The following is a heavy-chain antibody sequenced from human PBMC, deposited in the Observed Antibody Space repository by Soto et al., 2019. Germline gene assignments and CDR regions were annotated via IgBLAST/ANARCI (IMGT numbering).Heavy chain of an antibody. Sequence: GGSLRLSCAASGFTFDDYAMHWVRQAPGKGLEWVSGISWNSGSIGYADSVKGRFTISRDNAKNSLYLQMNSLRAEDTALYYCAKAVAGTWYYYYYMDVWGKGTKVTVSS. CDR3: AKAVAGTWYYYYYMDV. CDR2: ISWNSGSI. J-gene: IGHJ6*03. V-gene: IGHV3-9*01. CDR1: GFTFDDYA. D-gene: IGHD6-19*01.